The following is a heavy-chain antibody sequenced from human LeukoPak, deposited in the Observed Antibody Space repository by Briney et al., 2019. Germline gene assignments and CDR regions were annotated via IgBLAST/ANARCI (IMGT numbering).Heavy chain of an antibody. V-gene: IGHV3-21*01. D-gene: IGHD2-2*02. CDR1: GFTFSSYS. CDR2: ISSSSSYI. CDR3: ATKPPIVVVPAAIGDY. J-gene: IGHJ4*02. Sequence: PGGSLRLSCAASGFTFSSYSMNWVRQAPGKGLEWVSSISSSSSYIYYADSVKGRFTISRDNAKNSLYLQMNSLRAEDTAVYYCATKPPIVVVPAAIGDYWGQGTLVTVSS.